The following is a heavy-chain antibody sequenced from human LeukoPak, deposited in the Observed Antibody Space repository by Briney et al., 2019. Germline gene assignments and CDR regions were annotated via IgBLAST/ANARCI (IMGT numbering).Heavy chain of an antibody. Sequence: SETLSLTCTVSGGSISSYYWSWIRQPPGKGLEWIGYIYYSGSTNYNPSLKSRVTISVDTSKNQFSLKLGSVTAADTAVYYCARGAVGGWVPPYYYYYGMDVWGQGTTVTVSS. D-gene: IGHD3-10*01. CDR1: GGSISSYY. CDR2: IYYSGST. V-gene: IGHV4-59*01. CDR3: ARGAVGGWVPPYYYYYGMDV. J-gene: IGHJ6*02.